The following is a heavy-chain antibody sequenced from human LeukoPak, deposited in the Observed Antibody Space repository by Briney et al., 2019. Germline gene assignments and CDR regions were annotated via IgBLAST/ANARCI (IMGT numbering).Heavy chain of an antibody. CDR1: GFTFSSYS. V-gene: IGHV3-48*01. D-gene: IGHD4-17*01. Sequence: GGSLRLSCAASGFTFSSYSMNWVRQAPGKGLEWVSYISSSSSTIYYADSVKGRFTISRDISKNTLYLQMNSLRAEDTAVYYCARVSRSPMTTVTEVDYWGQGTLVTVSS. CDR3: ARVSRSPMTTVTEVDY. J-gene: IGHJ4*02. CDR2: ISSSSSTI.